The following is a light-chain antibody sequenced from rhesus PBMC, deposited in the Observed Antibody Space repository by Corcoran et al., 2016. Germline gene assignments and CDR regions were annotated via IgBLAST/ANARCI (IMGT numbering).Light chain of an antibody. CDR1: QVINNW. Sequence: DIQMTQSPFSLAASVGDKVTITCHASQVINNWLAWYQHSPGKAPKPRIFATYRLRSGVPSRVSGRGSGTDFTLTISNLQPEDFAAYYCQQYDGLPLTFGGGTKVEIK. CDR3: QQYDGLPLT. J-gene: IGKJ4*01. V-gene: IGKV1-19*01. CDR2: ATY.